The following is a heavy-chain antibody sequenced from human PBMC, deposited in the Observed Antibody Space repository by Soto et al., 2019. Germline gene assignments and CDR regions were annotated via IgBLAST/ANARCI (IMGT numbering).Heavy chain of an antibody. D-gene: IGHD2-21*01. CDR2: ISFEGIDK. Sequence: QVELVESGGGVVQPGRSLRLSCAASGFTLTSFAMHWVRQAPGKGLEWVAVISFEGIDKHYADSVKGRFSISRADSENMVYLQVNSPRAEDTGVYYCAKDAYHDSFYFDTWGQGTLVTVSS. CDR1: GFTLTSFA. CDR3: AKDAYHDSFYFDT. V-gene: IGHV3-30-3*01. J-gene: IGHJ4*02.